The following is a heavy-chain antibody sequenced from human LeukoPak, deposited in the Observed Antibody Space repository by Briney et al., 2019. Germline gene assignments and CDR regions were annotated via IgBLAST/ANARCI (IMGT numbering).Heavy chain of an antibody. V-gene: IGHV1-24*01. CDR1: GYTLTELS. J-gene: IGHJ4*02. Sequence: ASVKVSCKVSGYTLTELSMHWVRQAPGKGLEWMGGFDPEDGERIYEQKFQGRGTMTEDTSTDKAYMELSSLRSEDTAVYYCATMTFRVGENYFDYWGQGTLVTVSS. D-gene: IGHD3-16*01. CDR2: FDPEDGER. CDR3: ATMTFRVGENYFDY.